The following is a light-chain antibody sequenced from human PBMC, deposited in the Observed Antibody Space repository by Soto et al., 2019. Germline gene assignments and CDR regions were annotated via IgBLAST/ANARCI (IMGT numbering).Light chain of an antibody. Sequence: QAVVTQPPSVSAAPGQKVTISCSGDSSNIGSNSASWYQQLPGTAPKRLIFDNVNRPSDIPDRFSGSKSGTSATLGITGLQTGDEADYYCGAWDNSLNAVVFGGGTKVTVL. CDR1: SSNIGSNS. CDR2: DNV. CDR3: GAWDNSLNAVV. J-gene: IGLJ3*02. V-gene: IGLV1-51*01.